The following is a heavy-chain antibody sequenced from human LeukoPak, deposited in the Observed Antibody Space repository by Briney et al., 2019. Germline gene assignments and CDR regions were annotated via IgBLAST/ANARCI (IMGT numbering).Heavy chain of an antibody. D-gene: IGHD6-19*01. CDR1: RYTFTGYY. J-gene: IGHJ4*02. CDR3: ARDFSRYSSGWSSQSGYYFDY. V-gene: IGHV1-2*02. Sequence: ASVKVSCKASRYTFTGYYMHWVRQAPGQGLEWMGWINPNSGGTNYAQKFQGRVTMTRDTSISTAYMELSRLRSDDTAVYYCARDFSRYSSGWSSQSGYYFDYWGQGTLVTVSS. CDR2: INPNSGGT.